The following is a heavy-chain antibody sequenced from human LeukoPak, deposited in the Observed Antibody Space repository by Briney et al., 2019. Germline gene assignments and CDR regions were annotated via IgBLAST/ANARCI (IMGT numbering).Heavy chain of an antibody. V-gene: IGHV1-18*01. Sequence: GASVKVSCKASGYTFTSYGISWVRQAPGQGLEWMGWISVYNGNTNYAQNLQGRVTMTTDTSTSTAYMELRSLRSDDTAVYFCARTGYSYGHLDYWGQGTLVIVSS. J-gene: IGHJ4*02. D-gene: IGHD5-18*01. CDR1: GYTFTSYG. CDR3: ARTGYSYGHLDY. CDR2: ISVYNGNT.